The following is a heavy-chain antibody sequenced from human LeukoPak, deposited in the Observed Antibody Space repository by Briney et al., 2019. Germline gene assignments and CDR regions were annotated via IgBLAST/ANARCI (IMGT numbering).Heavy chain of an antibody. Sequence: GGSLRLSCAASGFTVSSNYMSWVRQAPGKGLEWVSVIYSGGSTYYADSVKGRFTISRDNSKNTLYLQMNSLRAEDTAVYYCAGSTPDYYYMDVWGKGTTVTVSS. CDR2: IYSGGST. V-gene: IGHV3-66*02. J-gene: IGHJ6*03. CDR3: AGSTPDYYYMDV. CDR1: GFTVSSNY.